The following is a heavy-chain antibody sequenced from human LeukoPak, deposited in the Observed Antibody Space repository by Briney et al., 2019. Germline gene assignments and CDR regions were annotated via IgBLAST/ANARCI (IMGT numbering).Heavy chain of an antibody. V-gene: IGHV3-48*02. Sequence: GGSLRLSRAASEFTFSTYSMNWVRQAPGKGLEWVSYISSSSSTIYYADSVKGRFTISRDNAKNSLYLQMNSLRDEDTAVYYCARDLVAPAAIVGYWGQGTLVTVSS. J-gene: IGHJ4*02. CDR3: ARDLVAPAAIVGY. CDR1: EFTFSTYS. D-gene: IGHD2-2*02. CDR2: ISSSSSTI.